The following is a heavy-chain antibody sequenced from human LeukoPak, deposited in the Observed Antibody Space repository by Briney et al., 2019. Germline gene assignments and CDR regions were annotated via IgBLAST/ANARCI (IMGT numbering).Heavy chain of an antibody. CDR1: GYTFTSYG. Sequence: ASLKVSCKSSGYTFTSYGFSWVRQAPGQGLEWMGWISAYDGNTNYAQKLQGRVTMTTDTSTSTVYMELTSLRSDDTAVYYCARMGDYHLVSFFDYWGQGTLVTVSS. CDR2: ISAYDGNT. J-gene: IGHJ4*02. CDR3: ARMGDYHLVSFFDY. V-gene: IGHV1-18*01. D-gene: IGHD4/OR15-4a*01.